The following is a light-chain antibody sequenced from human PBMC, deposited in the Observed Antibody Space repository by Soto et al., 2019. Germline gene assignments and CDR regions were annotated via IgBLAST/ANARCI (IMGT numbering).Light chain of an antibody. J-gene: IGLJ2*01. CDR2: DVS. CDR1: SSDGGGYNY. Sequence: QSALTQPASVSGSPGQSITISCTGTSSDGGGYNYVSWYLQHPGKAPKLMIYDVSNRPSGVSNRFSGSKSVNTASLTISGLQAEDEADYSCSSYTSSSTLYVVFGGGTKLTVL. CDR3: SSYTSSSTLYVV. V-gene: IGLV2-14*01.